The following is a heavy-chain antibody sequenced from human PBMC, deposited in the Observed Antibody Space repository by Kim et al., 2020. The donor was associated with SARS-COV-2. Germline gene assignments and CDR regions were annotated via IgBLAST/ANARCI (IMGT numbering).Heavy chain of an antibody. D-gene: IGHD6-19*01. CDR2: ISSSSSYI. V-gene: IGHV3-21*04. CDR1: GFTFSSYS. Sequence: GGSLRLSCAASGFTFSSYSMNWVRQAPGKGLEWISSISSSSSYIYYADSVKGRFTISRDNARASLYLQMNSLRAVDTAVYYCARVLTSGWSYFDYWGQGTLVTVSS. J-gene: IGHJ4*02. CDR3: ARVLTSGWSYFDY.